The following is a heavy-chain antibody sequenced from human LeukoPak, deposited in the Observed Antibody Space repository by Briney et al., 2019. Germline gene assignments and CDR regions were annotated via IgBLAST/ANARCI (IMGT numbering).Heavy chain of an antibody. V-gene: IGHV3-30*02. CDR1: GFTFSSYG. CDR2: IRYDGSNK. Sequence: GGSLRLSCAASGFTFSSYGMHWVRQAPGKGLEWVAFIRYDGSNKYYADSVKGRFTISRDNSKNTLYLQMNSLRAEDTAVYYCAKSVVPAVIFWFDPWGQGTLVTVSS. CDR3: AKSVVPAVIFWFDP. D-gene: IGHD2-2*01. J-gene: IGHJ5*02.